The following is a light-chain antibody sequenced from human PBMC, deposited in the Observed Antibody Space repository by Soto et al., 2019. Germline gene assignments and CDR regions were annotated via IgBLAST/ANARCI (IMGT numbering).Light chain of an antibody. CDR2: EVS. Sequence: SALTQPASVSGSPGQSITISCTGTSSDVGSYNLVSWYQQHPGKAPKLMIYEVSKRPSGVSNRFSGSKSGNTASLTISGLQAGDEADYYCCSYAGSSTWVFGGGTKLTVL. CDR3: CSYAGSSTWV. V-gene: IGLV2-23*02. J-gene: IGLJ3*02. CDR1: SSDVGSYNL.